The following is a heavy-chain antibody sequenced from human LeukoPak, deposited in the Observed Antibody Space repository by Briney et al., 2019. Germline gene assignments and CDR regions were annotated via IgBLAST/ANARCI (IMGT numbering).Heavy chain of an antibody. J-gene: IGHJ5*02. V-gene: IGHV4-39*01. CDR3: ARPVPSRLGWFDP. Sequence: TSETLSLTCTVSGGSISSGSYYWGWIRQPPGKGLEWIGTIYYSGSTYYNPSLKSRVTISVDTSKNQFSLKLSSVTAADTAVYYCARPVPSRLGWFDPWGQGTLVTVSS. CDR1: GGSISSGSYY. D-gene: IGHD1-1*01. CDR2: IYYSGST.